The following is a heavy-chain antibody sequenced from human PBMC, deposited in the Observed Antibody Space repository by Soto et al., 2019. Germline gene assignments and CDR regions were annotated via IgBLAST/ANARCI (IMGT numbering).Heavy chain of an antibody. CDR2: IYYSGST. Sequence: QLQLQESGPGLVKPSETLSLTCTVSGGSISSSSYYWGWIRQPPGKGLEWIGTIYYSGSTYYNPSLKSRVTISVDTSKNQFSLKLSSVTAADTAVYYCARWGSLGYCSGGSCYYDYWGQGTLVTVSS. CDR1: GGSISSSSYY. D-gene: IGHD2-15*01. CDR3: ARWGSLGYCSGGSCYYDY. V-gene: IGHV4-39*01. J-gene: IGHJ4*02.